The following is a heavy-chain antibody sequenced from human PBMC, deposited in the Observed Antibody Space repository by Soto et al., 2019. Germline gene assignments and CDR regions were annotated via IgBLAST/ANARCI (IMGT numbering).Heavy chain of an antibody. CDR1: GGAIRSYY. Sequence: PSETLSLTCTVSGGAIRSYYGSWLRQPAGKGLEWIWRIYTSGSTNYNPSPKSRVTMSVDTSKNQFSLKLSSVTAADTAVYYCARSTGYWYGDYGGDYYYGMDVWGQGTTVTVSS. V-gene: IGHV4-4*07. CDR3: ARSTGYWYGDYGGDYYYGMDV. D-gene: IGHD4-17*01. CDR2: IYTSGST. J-gene: IGHJ6*02.